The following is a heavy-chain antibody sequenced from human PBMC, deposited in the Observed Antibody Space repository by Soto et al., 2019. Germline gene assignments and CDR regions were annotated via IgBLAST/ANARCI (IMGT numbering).Heavy chain of an antibody. CDR2: ISSSGSTI. Sequence: SLRLSCAASGFTFSDYYMSWIRQAPGKGLEWVSYISSSGSTIYYADSVKGRFTISRDNAKNSLYLQMNSLRAEDTAVYYCARPVVVAASPFDYWGQGTLVTVSS. D-gene: IGHD2-15*01. J-gene: IGHJ4*02. CDR3: ARPVVVAASPFDY. CDR1: GFTFSDYY. V-gene: IGHV3-11*01.